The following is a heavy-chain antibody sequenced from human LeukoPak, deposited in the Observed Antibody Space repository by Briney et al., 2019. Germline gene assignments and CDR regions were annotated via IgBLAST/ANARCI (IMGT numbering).Heavy chain of an antibody. CDR1: RFTFSRYG. J-gene: IGHJ4*02. D-gene: IGHD3/OR15-3a*01. CDR3: ARWNGDFLTGYYLDD. Sequence: PGGSLRLSCAASRFTFSRYGMHWVRQAPGKGLECVALISDDGSKKYYADSVKGQFTISRDDSKNTLYLQMSSLRAEDTAMYYCARWNGDFLTGYYLDDWGQGTLVTVSS. CDR2: ISDDGSKK. V-gene: IGHV3-30*03.